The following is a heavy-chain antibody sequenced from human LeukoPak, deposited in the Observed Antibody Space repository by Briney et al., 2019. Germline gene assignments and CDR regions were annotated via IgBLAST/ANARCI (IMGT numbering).Heavy chain of an antibody. CDR2: ISAYNGNT. CDR3: ARVTYYDSSGYYVLGY. J-gene: IGHJ4*02. D-gene: IGHD3-22*01. V-gene: IGHV1-18*01. Sequence: ASVKVSCKASGYTSTSYGISWVRQAPGQGLEWMGWISAYNGNTNYAQKLQGRVTMTTDTSTSTAYMELRSLRSDDTAVYYCARVTYYDSSGYYVLGYWGQGTLVTVSS. CDR1: GYTSTSYG.